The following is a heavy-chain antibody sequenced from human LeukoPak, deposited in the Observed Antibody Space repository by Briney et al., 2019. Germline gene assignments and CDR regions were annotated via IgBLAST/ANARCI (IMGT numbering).Heavy chain of an antibody. D-gene: IGHD2-8*02. Sequence: PSEPLSLTCTVSGGSISSSSYYWGWIRQPPGKGLEWIGRIYTRGTTSYNPSLKSRVTISVDTSKNQFSLKLSSVTAADTAVYYCARGYWFYFDYWGQGTLVTVSS. V-gene: IGHV4-61*02. J-gene: IGHJ4*02. CDR2: IYTRGTT. CDR3: ARGYWFYFDY. CDR1: GGSISSSSYY.